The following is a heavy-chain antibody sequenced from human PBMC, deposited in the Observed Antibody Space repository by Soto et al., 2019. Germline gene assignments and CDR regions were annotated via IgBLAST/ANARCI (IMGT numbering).Heavy chain of an antibody. CDR3: ARGWFGPDV. V-gene: IGHV3-74*01. J-gene: IGHJ6*04. Sequence: EVQLVESGGGLVQPGGSLRLSCAPSGFTLSGRSMHWVRQAPGKGLVWVSGIDNAGTDSTYADSVKGRFTSSRDNAKNMLYLQMNSLRVEDTAVYYCARGWFGPDVWGKGTTVTVSS. CDR1: GFTLSGRS. CDR2: IDNAGTDS. D-gene: IGHD3-10*01.